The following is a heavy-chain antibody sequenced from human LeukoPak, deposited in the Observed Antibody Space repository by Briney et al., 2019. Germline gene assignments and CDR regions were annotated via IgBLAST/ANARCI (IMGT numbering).Heavy chain of an antibody. Sequence: PGGSLRLSCAASGFTFSSYSMNWVRQAPGKGLEWVSSISSSSSYIYYADSVKGRFTISRDNAKNSLYLQMNSLRAEDTAVYYCAKDDRNSGYAEPFDYWGQGTLVTVSS. V-gene: IGHV3-21*04. D-gene: IGHD5-12*01. CDR1: GFTFSSYS. J-gene: IGHJ4*02. CDR2: ISSSSSYI. CDR3: AKDDRNSGYAEPFDY.